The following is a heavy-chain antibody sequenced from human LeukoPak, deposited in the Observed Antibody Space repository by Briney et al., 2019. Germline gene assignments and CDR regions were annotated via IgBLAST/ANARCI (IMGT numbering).Heavy chain of an antibody. CDR2: ISAYNGNT. J-gene: IGHJ4*02. CDR1: GYTFTSYG. D-gene: IGHD6-13*01. CDR3: ARSYSSSWPYFDY. Sequence: RASVNVSFKASGYTFTSYGISWVRQAPGQGLEWVGWISAYNGNTNYAQKLQGRVTMTTDTSTSTAYMELRSLRSDDTAVYYCARSYSSSWPYFDYWGQGTLVTVSS. V-gene: IGHV1-18*01.